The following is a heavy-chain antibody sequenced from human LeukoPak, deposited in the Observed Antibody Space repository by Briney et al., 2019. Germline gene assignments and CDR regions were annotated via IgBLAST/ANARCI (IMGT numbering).Heavy chain of an antibody. D-gene: IGHD6-13*01. CDR3: ARGDWQQLVRRAHWFDP. CDR1: GYTFTSYY. Sequence: ASVNVSCKASGYTFTSYYMHWVRQAPGQGLEWMGIINPSGGSTSYAQKFQGRVTMTRDTSTSTVYMELSSLRSEDTAVYYCARGDWQQLVRRAHWFDPWGQGTLVTVSS. CDR2: INPSGGST. V-gene: IGHV1-46*01. J-gene: IGHJ5*02.